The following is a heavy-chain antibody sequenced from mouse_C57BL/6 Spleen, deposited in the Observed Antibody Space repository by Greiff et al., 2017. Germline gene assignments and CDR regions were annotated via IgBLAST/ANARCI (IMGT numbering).Heavy chain of an antibody. V-gene: IGHV5-9-1*02. Sequence: VQVVVSGEGLVKPGGSLKLSCAASGFTFSSYAMSWVRQTPEKRLEWVAYISSGGDYIYYADTVKGRFTISRDNARNTLYLQMSSLKSEDTAMYYCTRDGGTTTWFAYWGQGTLVTVSA. J-gene: IGHJ3*01. CDR2: ISSGGDYI. CDR1: GFTFSSYA. D-gene: IGHD1-1*01. CDR3: TRDGGTTTWFAY.